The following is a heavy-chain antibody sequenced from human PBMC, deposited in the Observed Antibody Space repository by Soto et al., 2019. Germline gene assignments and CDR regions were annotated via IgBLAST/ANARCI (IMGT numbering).Heavy chain of an antibody. CDR2: ISGSGGST. J-gene: IGHJ4*02. Sequence: GGSLRLSCAASGFTFSSYAMSWVRQAPGKGLEWVSAISGSGGSTYYADSVKGRFTISRDNSKNTLYLQMNSLRAEDTAVYYCAKTLNIAVAGRGDYWGQGTLVTVSS. V-gene: IGHV3-23*01. CDR3: AKTLNIAVAGRGDY. CDR1: GFTFSSYA. D-gene: IGHD6-19*01.